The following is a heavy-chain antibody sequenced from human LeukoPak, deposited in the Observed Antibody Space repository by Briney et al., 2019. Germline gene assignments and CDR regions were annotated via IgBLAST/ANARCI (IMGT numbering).Heavy chain of an antibody. CDR2: ISGSGGST. CDR1: GFTFSSYA. Sequence: GGSLRLSCAASGFTFSSYAMSWVRQAPGKGLEWVSAISGSGGSTYYADSVKGRFTISRDNSKDTLYLQTNSLRAEDTAVYYCAKDGSDCSGGSCYHYFDYWGQGTLVTVSS. D-gene: IGHD2-15*01. CDR3: AKDGSDCSGGSCYHYFDY. J-gene: IGHJ4*02. V-gene: IGHV3-23*01.